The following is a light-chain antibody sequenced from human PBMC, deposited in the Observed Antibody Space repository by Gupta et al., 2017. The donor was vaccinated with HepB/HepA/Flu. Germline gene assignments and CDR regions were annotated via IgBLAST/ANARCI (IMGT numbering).Light chain of an antibody. V-gene: IGLV3-21*02. CDR2: DDS. CDR3: QVWHNDSDDVYV. J-gene: IGLJ1*01. CDR1: LIGSKA. Sequence: SSALTQPPSVSVAPRETATVSCGGDLIGSKAVHWYQQKPGQAPVLVVYDDSYRPSGIPERCSGSNSGNTATLTINRVDAGDEADYYCQVWHNDSDDVYVFGGGTKVTVL.